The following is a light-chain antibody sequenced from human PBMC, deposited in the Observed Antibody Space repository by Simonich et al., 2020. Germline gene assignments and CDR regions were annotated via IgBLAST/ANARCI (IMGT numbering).Light chain of an antibody. CDR1: SGHSSYA. Sequence: QLVLTQSPSASASLGASVKLTCTLSSGHSSYAIAWHQPQPEKGPRYLMKLNSDGSHSKGAGIPDRFSGSSSGAERYLTISSLQSEDEADYYCQTWGTGINWVFGGGTKLTVL. CDR3: QTWGTGINWV. V-gene: IGLV4-69*01. J-gene: IGLJ3*02. CDR2: LNSDGSH.